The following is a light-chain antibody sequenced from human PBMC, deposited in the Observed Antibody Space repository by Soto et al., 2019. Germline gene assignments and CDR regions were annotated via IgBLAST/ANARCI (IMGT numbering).Light chain of an antibody. V-gene: IGLV3-1*01. J-gene: IGLJ2*01. CDR3: QAWGSSVV. Sequence: SYELTQPPSVSVSPGQTAIISCSGTKLGGKYVCWYQQRPGQSPVLVSYEDNKRPSGIPERFSGSNSGNTATLTISGTQSMDEADYYCQAWGSSVVFGGGTKLTVL. CDR2: EDN. CDR1: KLGGKY.